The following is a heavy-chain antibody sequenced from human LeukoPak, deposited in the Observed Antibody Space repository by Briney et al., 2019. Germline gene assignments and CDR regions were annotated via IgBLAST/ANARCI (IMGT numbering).Heavy chain of an antibody. CDR2: IYYSGST. CDR1: GGSISSGDDY. D-gene: IGHD3-9*01. Sequence: SETLSLTCTVSGGSISSGDDYWSWIRQPPGKGLERIGYIYYSGSTYYNPSLKSRVTISVDTSKNQFSLKLSSVTAADTAVYYCARAPRDYDILTGNAFDIWGQGTMVTVSS. CDR3: ARAPRDYDILTGNAFDI. V-gene: IGHV4-30-4*01. J-gene: IGHJ3*02.